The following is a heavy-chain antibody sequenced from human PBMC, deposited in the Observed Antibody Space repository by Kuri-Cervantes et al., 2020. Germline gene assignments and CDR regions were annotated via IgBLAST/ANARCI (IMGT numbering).Heavy chain of an antibody. Sequence: AAKVSCNASGYTFTGYYMHWVRQAPGQGLEWMGGIIPIFGTANYAQKSQGRVTITADESTSTAYMELSSLRSEDTAVYYCSRSSSAYNWFDPWGQGTLVTVSS. V-gene: IGHV1-69*13. D-gene: IGHD6-6*01. CDR2: IIPIFGTA. J-gene: IGHJ5*02. CDR3: SRSSSAYNWFDP. CDR1: GYTFTGYY.